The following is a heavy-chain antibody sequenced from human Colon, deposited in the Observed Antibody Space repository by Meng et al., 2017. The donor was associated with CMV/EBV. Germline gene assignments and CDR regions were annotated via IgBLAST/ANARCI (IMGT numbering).Heavy chain of an antibody. D-gene: IGHD1-26*01. Sequence: GGSLRLSCAASGFTFSSYAMSWVRQAPGQGLEWVSAISGSGGSTYYADSVKGRFTISRDNSKKTLYLQMNSLRAEDTAVYYCAKEQNSGSYLCFDYWGQGTLVTVSS. V-gene: IGHV3-23*01. CDR2: ISGSGGST. J-gene: IGHJ4*02. CDR3: AKEQNSGSYLCFDY. CDR1: GFTFSSYA.